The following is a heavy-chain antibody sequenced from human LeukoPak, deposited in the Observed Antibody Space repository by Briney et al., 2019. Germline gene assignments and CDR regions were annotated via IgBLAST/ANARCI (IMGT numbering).Heavy chain of an antibody. D-gene: IGHD4-17*01. CDR1: GGTFSSYA. J-gene: IGHJ6*02. V-gene: IGHV1-69*13. Sequence: GASVKVSCKASGGTFSSYAISWVRQAPGQGPEWMGGIIPIFGTANYAQKFQGRVTITADESTSTAYMELSSLRSEDTAVYYCARVTTGYYYYYGMDVWGQGTTVTVSS. CDR2: IIPIFGTA. CDR3: ARVTTGYYYYYGMDV.